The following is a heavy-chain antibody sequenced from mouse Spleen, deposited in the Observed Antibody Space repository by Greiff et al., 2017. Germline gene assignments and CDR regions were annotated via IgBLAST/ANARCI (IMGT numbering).Heavy chain of an antibody. V-gene: IGHV5-9-3*01. CDR2: ISSGGGNT. Sequence: EVQLVESGGGLVKLGGSLKLSCAASGFTFSCYAMSWVRQTPEKRLEWVATISSGGGNTYYPDSVKGRFTISRDNAKNTLYLQMSSLKSEDTAMYYCARDDGYYEGDFDYWGQGTTLTVSS. D-gene: IGHD2-3*01. CDR1: GFTFSCYA. J-gene: IGHJ2*01. CDR3: ARDDGYYEGDFDY.